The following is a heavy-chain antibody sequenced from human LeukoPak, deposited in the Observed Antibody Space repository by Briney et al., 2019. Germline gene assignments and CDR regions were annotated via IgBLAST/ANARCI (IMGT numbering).Heavy chain of an antibody. J-gene: IGHJ5*02. CDR1: GFTFSIYG. CDR3: ASRGITGTTSYNYFDP. D-gene: IGHD1-7*01. CDR2: IWFDGSNK. V-gene: IGHV3-30*02. Sequence: GGSLRLSCAASGFTFSIYGMHWVRQAPGKGLEWVAFIWFDGSNKYYADSVKGRFTIVRDNSKNTVYLQMNSLRAEDTAVYYCASRGITGTTSYNYFDPWGQGTLVTVSS.